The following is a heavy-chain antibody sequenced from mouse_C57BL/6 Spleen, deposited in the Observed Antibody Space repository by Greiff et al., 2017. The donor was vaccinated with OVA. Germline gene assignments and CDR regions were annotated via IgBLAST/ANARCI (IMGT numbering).Heavy chain of an antibody. CDR2: IDPSDGYT. V-gene: IGHV1-50*01. CDR1: GYTFTSYW. J-gene: IGHJ2*01. Sequence: QVQLQQPGAELVKPGASVKLSCKASGYTFTSYWMQWVKQRPGQGLEWIGEIDPSDGYTNYNQKFKGKATLTVDTSSSTAYMQLSSLTSEDSAVYYCARPGDSSGYVLDYWGQGTTLTVSS. CDR3: ARPGDSSGYVLDY. D-gene: IGHD3-2*02.